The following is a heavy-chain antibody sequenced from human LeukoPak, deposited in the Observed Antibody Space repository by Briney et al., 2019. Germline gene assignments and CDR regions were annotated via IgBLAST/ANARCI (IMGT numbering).Heavy chain of an antibody. Sequence: ASVMVSCKAYGVTLSTYPITWVRQAPGRGLEWMGRIIPILGVTNNAQKFQGRVTITADKSTSTAYKELSSLTSEDTAAYYCARGRLGEGLHYWGQGALVTVSS. J-gene: IGHJ4*02. D-gene: IGHD3-3*01. CDR3: ARGRLGEGLHY. CDR1: GVTLSTYP. V-gene: IGHV1-69*02. CDR2: IIPILGVT.